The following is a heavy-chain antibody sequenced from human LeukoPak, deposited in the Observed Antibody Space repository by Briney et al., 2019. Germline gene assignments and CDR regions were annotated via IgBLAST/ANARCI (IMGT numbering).Heavy chain of an antibody. D-gene: IGHD3-10*01. CDR3: ARGWWGVITDAFDI. CDR1: GYTFTSYG. J-gene: IGHJ3*02. V-gene: IGHV1-18*04. CDR2: ISAYNGNT. Sequence: GASVKVSCKASGYTFTSYGISWVRQAPGQGLEWMGWISAYNGNTNYAQKLQGRVTMTTDTPTSTAYMELRSLRSDDTAVYYCARGWWGVITDAFDIWGQGTMVTVSS.